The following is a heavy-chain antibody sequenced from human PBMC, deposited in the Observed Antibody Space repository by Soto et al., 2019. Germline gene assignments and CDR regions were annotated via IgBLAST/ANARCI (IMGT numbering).Heavy chain of an antibody. CDR1: GFTFSSYS. Sequence: PGGSLRLSCAASGFTFSSYSMSWVRQAPGKGLEWVSSISSSSSYIYYADSVKGRFTISRDNAKNSLYLQMNSLRAEDTAVYYCARDSIGTYYDFWSGYGYGMDVWGQGTTVTVSS. CDR2: ISSSSSYI. CDR3: ARDSIGTYYDFWSGYGYGMDV. V-gene: IGHV3-21*01. D-gene: IGHD3-3*01. J-gene: IGHJ6*02.